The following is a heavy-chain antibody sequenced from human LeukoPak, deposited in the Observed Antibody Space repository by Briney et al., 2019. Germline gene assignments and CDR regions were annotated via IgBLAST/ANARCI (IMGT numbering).Heavy chain of an antibody. CDR3: AGALDCSSTSCSGRVAFDI. Sequence: ASVTVSCTASGGTFSSYAISRVRQAPGQGLEWVGGIIPIFGTANYAQKFQGRVTITADESTSTAYMELSSLRSEDTAVYYCAGALDCSSTSCSGRVAFDIWGQGTMVTVSS. CDR1: GGTFSSYA. V-gene: IGHV1-69*13. J-gene: IGHJ3*02. D-gene: IGHD2-2*01. CDR2: IIPIFGTA.